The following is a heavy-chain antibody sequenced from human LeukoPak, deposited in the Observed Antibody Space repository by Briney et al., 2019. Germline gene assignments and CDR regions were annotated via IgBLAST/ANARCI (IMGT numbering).Heavy chain of an antibody. J-gene: IGHJ6*03. Sequence: GGSLRFSCAASGFTFSRYWMTWVRQAPGKGLEWVAHIKEDGSDKYYVDSVKGRFTISRDNAKNSLYLQMNSLRAEDTAVYYCARWGSAALGWHYYYMDVWGKGTTVTVSS. CDR3: ARWGSAALGWHYYYMDV. V-gene: IGHV3-7*01. CDR2: IKEDGSDK. CDR1: GFTFSRYW. D-gene: IGHD6-13*01.